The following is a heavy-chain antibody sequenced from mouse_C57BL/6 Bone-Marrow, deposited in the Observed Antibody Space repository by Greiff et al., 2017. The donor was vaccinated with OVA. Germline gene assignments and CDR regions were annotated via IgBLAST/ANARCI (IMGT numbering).Heavy chain of an antibody. D-gene: IGHD2-3*01. CDR1: GFSLTSYG. Sequence: QVQLQQSGPGLVQPSQSLSITCTVSGFSLTSYGVHWVRQSPGKGLEWLGVIWSGGSTDYNAAFISRLSISKDNSKSQVFFKMNSLQADDTAIYYCARRGMVYYAMDYWGQGTSVTVSS. V-gene: IGHV2-2*01. CDR2: IWSGGST. CDR3: ARRGMVYYAMDY. J-gene: IGHJ4*01.